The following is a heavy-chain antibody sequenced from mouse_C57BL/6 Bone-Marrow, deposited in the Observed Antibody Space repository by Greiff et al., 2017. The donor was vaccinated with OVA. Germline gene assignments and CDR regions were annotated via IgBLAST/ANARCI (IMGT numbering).Heavy chain of an antibody. V-gene: IGHV1-69*01. J-gene: IGHJ2*01. Sequence: QVQLLQPGAEFVMPGASVKLSCTASGYTFTSYSMHWVQQRPGQGLEWIAEIDPSDSYTNYNQKFKGKSTFTVDKSSSTAYMQLSSLTSEDSAVYYCAGRGEWLLRYFDYWGQGTTLTVSS. CDR1: GYTFTSYS. CDR2: IDPSDSYT. D-gene: IGHD2-3*01. CDR3: AGRGEWLLRYFDY.